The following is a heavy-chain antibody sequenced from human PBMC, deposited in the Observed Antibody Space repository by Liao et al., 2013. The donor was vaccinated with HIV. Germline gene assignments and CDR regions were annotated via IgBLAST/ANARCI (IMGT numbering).Heavy chain of an antibody. V-gene: IGHV4-59*01. J-gene: IGHJ6*03. Sequence: QVQLQESGPGLVKPSETLSLTCTVSGDSITSAYWGWIRQSPGKGLEWIGYVSGSGSTNHSPSLKSRVTISLDMSESQFFLEMSSLTAVDTAVYYCAREETSSYYDFWSGYYYYYYMDVWGKGTTVTVSS. D-gene: IGHD3-3*01. CDR1: GDSITSAY. CDR3: AREETSSYYDFWSGYYYYYYMDV. CDR2: VSGSGST.